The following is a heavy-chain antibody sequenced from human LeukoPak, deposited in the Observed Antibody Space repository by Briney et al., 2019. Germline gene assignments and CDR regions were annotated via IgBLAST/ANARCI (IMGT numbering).Heavy chain of an antibody. D-gene: IGHD3-10*01. CDR3: ARVKGGTGAYYYYYGMDV. Sequence: GGSLRLSCAASGFTFSSYWMSWVRQAPGKGLEWVANIKQDGSEKYYVDSVKGRFTISRDNAKNSLYLQMNSLRAEDTAVYYCARVKGGTGAYYYYYGMDVWGQGTTVTVSS. CDR1: GFTFSSYW. J-gene: IGHJ6*02. V-gene: IGHV3-7*01. CDR2: IKQDGSEK.